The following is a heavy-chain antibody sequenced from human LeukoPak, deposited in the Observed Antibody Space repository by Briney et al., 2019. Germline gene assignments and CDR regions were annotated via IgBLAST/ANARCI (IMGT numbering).Heavy chain of an antibody. V-gene: IGHV1-69*01. D-gene: IGHD3-22*01. Sequence: GSSVKVSCKASGGTFSSYAISWVRQAPGQGLEWMGGIIPIFGTANYAQKFQGRVTITADESTSTAYMELSSLRSEDTAVYYCASLSGDYYYDSSGFFISDGFDYWGQGTLVTVSS. CDR3: ASLSGDYYYDSSGFFISDGFDY. CDR1: GGTFSSYA. CDR2: IIPIFGTA. J-gene: IGHJ4*02.